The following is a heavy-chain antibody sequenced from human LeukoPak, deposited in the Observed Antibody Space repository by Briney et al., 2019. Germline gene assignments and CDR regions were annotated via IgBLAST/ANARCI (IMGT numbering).Heavy chain of an antibody. J-gene: IGHJ3*02. CDR2: INPNSGGT. V-gene: IGHV1-2*02. CDR1: GYTFTGYY. D-gene: IGHD2-8*01. Sequence: ASVKVSCKASGYTFTGYYMHWVRQAPGQGLEWMGWINPNSGGTNYAQKFQGRVTMTRDTSISTAYMELSRLRSDDTAVYYCARGSAMVYAIPSAFDIWGQGTMVTVSS. CDR3: ARGSAMVYAIPSAFDI.